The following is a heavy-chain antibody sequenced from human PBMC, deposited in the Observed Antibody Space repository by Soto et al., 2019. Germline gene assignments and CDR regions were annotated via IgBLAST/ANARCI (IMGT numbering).Heavy chain of an antibody. Sequence: EVQLVESGGGLVQPGGSLRLSCAASGFTFSSYWIHWVRQAPGKGLVWVSRINSDGSSTSYADSVKGRFTISRDNAKNTLYLQMNSLRAEETAVYYCARGSEDIVVAPTPSVSWFDPWGQGTLVTVSS. D-gene: IGHD2-15*01. V-gene: IGHV3-74*01. CDR2: INSDGSST. CDR3: ARGSEDIVVAPTPSVSWFDP. CDR1: GFTFSSYW. J-gene: IGHJ5*02.